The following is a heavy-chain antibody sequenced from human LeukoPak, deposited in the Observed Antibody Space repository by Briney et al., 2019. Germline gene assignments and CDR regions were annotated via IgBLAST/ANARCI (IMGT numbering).Heavy chain of an antibody. V-gene: IGHV4-31*03. CDR1: GGSIRRGGYY. CDR2: IYYSGST. J-gene: IGHJ4*02. Sequence: PSQTLSLTCTVSGGSIRRGGYYWSWIRQHPGKGLEWIGYIYYSGSTYYNPSLKSRVTISVDTSKNQFSLKLSSVTAADTAVYYCARGLSGYYDSSGYYHLDYWGQGTLVTVSS. CDR3: ARGLSGYYDSSGYYHLDY. D-gene: IGHD3-22*01.